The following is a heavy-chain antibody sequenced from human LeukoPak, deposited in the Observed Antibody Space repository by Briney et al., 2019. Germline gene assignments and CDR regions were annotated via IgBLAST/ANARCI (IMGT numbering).Heavy chain of an antibody. Sequence: SETLSLTCTVSGGSISSYYWSWIRQPPGKGLEWIGEINHSGSTNYNPSLKSRVTISVDTSKNQFSLKLSSVTAADTAVYYCARGALISGSRSYYFDYWGQGTLVTVSS. CDR1: GGSISSYY. D-gene: IGHD1-26*01. J-gene: IGHJ4*02. CDR3: ARGALISGSRSYYFDY. V-gene: IGHV4-34*01. CDR2: INHSGST.